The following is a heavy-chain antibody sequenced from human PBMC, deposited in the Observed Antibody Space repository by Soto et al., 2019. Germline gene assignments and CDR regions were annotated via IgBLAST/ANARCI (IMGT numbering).Heavy chain of an antibody. CDR1: GFTFSSYA. J-gene: IGHJ4*02. Sequence: GGSLRLSCAASGFTFSSYAMHWVRQAPGKGLEWVAVISYDGSNKYYADSVKGRFTISRDNSKNTLYLQMNSLRAEDTAVYYCARSLSFDWLSPLGYWGQGTLVTVSS. CDR3: ARSLSFDWLSPLGY. CDR2: ISYDGSNK. V-gene: IGHV3-30-3*01. D-gene: IGHD3-9*01.